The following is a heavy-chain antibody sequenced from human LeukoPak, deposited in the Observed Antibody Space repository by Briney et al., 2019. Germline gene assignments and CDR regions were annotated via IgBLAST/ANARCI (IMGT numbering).Heavy chain of an antibody. J-gene: IGHJ4*02. D-gene: IGHD3-9*01. CDR3: ASGLLRYFDWFPVLDY. CDR1: GFTFSSYA. Sequence: PGGSLRLSCAASGFTFSSYAMSWVRQAPGKGPEWVANIKQDGSEKYYVDSVKGRFTISRDNAKNSLYLQMNSLRAEDTAVYYCASGLLRYFDWFPVLDYWGQGTLVTVSS. V-gene: IGHV3-7*01. CDR2: IKQDGSEK.